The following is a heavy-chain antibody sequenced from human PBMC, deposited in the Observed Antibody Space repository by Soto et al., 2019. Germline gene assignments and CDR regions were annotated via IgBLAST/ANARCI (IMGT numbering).Heavy chain of an antibody. J-gene: IGHJ2*01. V-gene: IGHV4-31*03. D-gene: IGHD3-10*02. CDR3: ARNYVAILCSGPTYWYFDL. CDR2: IYYRGSS. Sequence: QVQLQESGPGLVKPSQTLSLTCTVSGGSISSGGYYWSWIRQHPGKGLEWIGYIYYRGSSYYNPSLEGRATLSVDTSKNQFSLNLSSVTAADTAVYYCARNYVAILCSGPTYWYFDLWGRGTLVTVS. CDR1: GGSISSGGYY.